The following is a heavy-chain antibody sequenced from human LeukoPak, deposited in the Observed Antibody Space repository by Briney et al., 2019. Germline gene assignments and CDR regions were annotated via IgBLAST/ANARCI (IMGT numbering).Heavy chain of an antibody. Sequence: GGSLRLSCAASGFTFSSYEMNWVRQAPGKGLEWVSCISSSGSTIYYADSVKGRFTISRDNAKNSLYLQMNSLRAEDTAVYYCVRDFGSFYFDYWGQGTLVSVSS. CDR2: ISSSGSTI. CDR1: GFTFSSYE. V-gene: IGHV3-48*03. CDR3: VRDFGSFYFDY. D-gene: IGHD3-10*01. J-gene: IGHJ4*02.